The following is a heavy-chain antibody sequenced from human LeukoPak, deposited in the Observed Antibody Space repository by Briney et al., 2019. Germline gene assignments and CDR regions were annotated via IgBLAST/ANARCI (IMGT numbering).Heavy chain of an antibody. V-gene: IGHV4-34*01. J-gene: IGHJ6*02. CDR3: ARGELGYCSGGSCYGHYYYYYGMDV. D-gene: IGHD2-15*01. Sequence: ASETLSLTCAVYGGSFSGYYWRWIRQPPGKGLEWIGEINHSGSTNYNPSLKSRVTISVDTSKNQFSLKLSSVTAADTAVYYCARGELGYCSGGSCYGHYYYYYGMDVWGQGTTVTVSS. CDR2: INHSGST. CDR1: GGSFSGYY.